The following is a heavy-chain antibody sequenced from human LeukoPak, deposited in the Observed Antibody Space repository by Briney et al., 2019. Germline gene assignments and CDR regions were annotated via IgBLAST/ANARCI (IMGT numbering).Heavy chain of an antibody. Sequence: SETLSLTCTVSGGSISSSSYYWGWIRQPPGKGLEWIGYIYYSGSTNYNPSLKSRVTISVDTSKNQFSLKLSSVTAADTAVYYCARVSASGYDIYYYYMDVWGKGTTVTISS. J-gene: IGHJ6*03. CDR2: IYYSGST. CDR3: ARVSASGYDIYYYYMDV. V-gene: IGHV4-61*05. CDR1: GGSISSSSYY. D-gene: IGHD6-25*01.